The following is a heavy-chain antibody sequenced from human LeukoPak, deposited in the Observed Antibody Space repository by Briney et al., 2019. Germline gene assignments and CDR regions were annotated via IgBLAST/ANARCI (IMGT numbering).Heavy chain of an antibody. Sequence: GGSLRLSCAASGFTFRDYSMNWVRHVPGKGLEWISSMSSRGTYIYYADAVKGRLTISRDNTQSSVFLQMNSLRVDDTAIYYCARELSWGFSFDYWGQGTLVTVSS. CDR3: ARELSWGFSFDY. V-gene: IGHV3-21*01. CDR2: MSSRGTYI. J-gene: IGHJ4*02. D-gene: IGHD3-10*01. CDR1: GFTFRDYS.